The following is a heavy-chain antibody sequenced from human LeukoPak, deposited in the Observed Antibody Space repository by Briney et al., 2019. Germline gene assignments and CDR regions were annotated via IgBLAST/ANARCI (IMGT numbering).Heavy chain of an antibody. CDR1: GGSFSGYY. Sequence: SETLSLTCAVYGGSFSGYYWSWIRQPPGKGLEWIGEINHSGSTNYNPSLKSRVTISVDTSKNQFSLKLSSVTAADTAVYYCARGGYGSGSYYPYYYYYGMDVWGQGTTVTVSS. V-gene: IGHV4-34*01. CDR3: ARGGYGSGSYYPYYYYYGMDV. J-gene: IGHJ6*02. D-gene: IGHD3-10*01. CDR2: INHSGST.